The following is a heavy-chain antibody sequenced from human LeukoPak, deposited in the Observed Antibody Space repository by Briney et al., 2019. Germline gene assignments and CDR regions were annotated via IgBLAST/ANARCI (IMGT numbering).Heavy chain of an antibody. CDR3: AIPEVRAAPGLPAEYFQD. D-gene: IGHD3-9*01. J-gene: IGHJ1*01. CDR1: GFTFSSYS. V-gene: IGHV3-21*01. Sequence: PGGSLRLSCAASGFTFSSYSMNWVRQAPGKGLEWVSSISSSSYIYYADSVKGRFTISRDNAKNSLYLQMNSLRAEDTAVYYCAIPEVRAAPGLPAEYFQDWRQGTLVTVSS. CDR2: ISSSSYI.